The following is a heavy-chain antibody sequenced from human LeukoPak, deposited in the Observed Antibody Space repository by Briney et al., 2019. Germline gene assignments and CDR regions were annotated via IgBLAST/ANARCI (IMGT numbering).Heavy chain of an antibody. V-gene: IGHV3-48*03. CDR2: INSGGYTI. Sequence: SLTLSYAPSGFSFDNYEMNWVHQAPAKGLDGVSYINSGGYTIYYADSVKGRFSIFRENAKNSLYLQVNSPRAEDTAIYYCTGCAAAAFDYWGQGTLVTVSS. D-gene: IGHD6-13*01. CDR3: TGCAAAAFDY. J-gene: IGHJ4*02. CDR1: GFSFDNYE.